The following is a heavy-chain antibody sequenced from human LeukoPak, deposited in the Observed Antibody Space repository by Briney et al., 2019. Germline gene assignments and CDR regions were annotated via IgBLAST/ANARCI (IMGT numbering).Heavy chain of an antibody. V-gene: IGHV4-30-2*01. CDR1: GGSISSGGYS. J-gene: IGHJ5*02. CDR2: IYHSGST. CDR3: ARAHDDDWFDP. D-gene: IGHD3-16*01. Sequence: PSQTLSLTCAMSGGSISSGGYSWSWIRQPPGKGLEWIGYIYHSGSTYYNPSLKSRVTISVDRSKNQFSLKLSSVTAADTAVYYCARAHDDDWFDPWGQGTLVTVSS.